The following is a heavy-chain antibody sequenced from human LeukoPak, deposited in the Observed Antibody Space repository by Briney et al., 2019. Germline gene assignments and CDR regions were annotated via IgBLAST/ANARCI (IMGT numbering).Heavy chain of an antibody. CDR3: ARGLRTPFDY. D-gene: IGHD1-1*01. J-gene: IGHJ4*02. V-gene: IGHV4-34*01. CDR1: GGSISSYY. CDR2: INHSGST. Sequence: PSETLSLTCTVSGGSISSYYWSWIRQPPGKGLEWIGEINHSGSTNYNPSLKSRVTISVDTSKNQFSLKLSSVTAADTAVYYCARGLRTPFDYWGQGTLVTVSS.